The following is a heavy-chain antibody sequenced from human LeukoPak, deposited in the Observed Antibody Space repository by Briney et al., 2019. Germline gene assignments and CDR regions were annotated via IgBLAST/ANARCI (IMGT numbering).Heavy chain of an antibody. D-gene: IGHD2-8*01. V-gene: IGHV4-39*07. CDR3: ARISSVYINNFYYYMDV. Sequence: SGTLSLTCTVAGGSISSSLYYWGWIRQPPGTGLEWIGSLYYSGSSYYNPSLKSRVTISIDTSKNQFSLKLNSVTAADTAMYYCARISSVYINNFYYYMDVWSKGTPVTVSS. CDR1: GGSISSSLYY. J-gene: IGHJ6*03. CDR2: LYYSGSS.